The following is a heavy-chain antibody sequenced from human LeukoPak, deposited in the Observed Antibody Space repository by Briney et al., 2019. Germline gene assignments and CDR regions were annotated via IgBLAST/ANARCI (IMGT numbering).Heavy chain of an antibody. CDR2: IIPIFGTA. V-gene: IGHV1-69*13. D-gene: IGHD5-12*01. CDR1: GGTFSSYA. Sequence: SVKVSCKASGGTFSSYAISWVRQAPGQGLEWMGGIIPIFGTANYAQKFQGRVTITADESTSTAYMELSSLRSEDTAVYYCARGDSGYDTPLSYYFDYWGQGTLVTVSS. CDR3: ARGDSGYDTPLSYYFDY. J-gene: IGHJ4*02.